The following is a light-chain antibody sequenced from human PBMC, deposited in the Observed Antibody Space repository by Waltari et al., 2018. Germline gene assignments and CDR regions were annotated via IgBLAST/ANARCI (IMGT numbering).Light chain of an antibody. CDR1: QSMSNY. CDR2: GAS. CDR3: QQSYSRPLT. Sequence: DIQMTQSPSSLSASVGDRATITCRASQSMSNYLIWYQQKPGKAPKLLIYGASSLQSGVPSRFSGSGSGTDFTLTISSLQPEDFGTYYCQQSYSRPLTFGGGTKVEIK. V-gene: IGKV1-39*01. J-gene: IGKJ4*01.